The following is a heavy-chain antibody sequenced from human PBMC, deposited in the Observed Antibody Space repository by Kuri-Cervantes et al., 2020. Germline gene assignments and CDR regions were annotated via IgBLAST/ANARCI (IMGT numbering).Heavy chain of an antibody. CDR3: AMKTTNWGS. Sequence: GESLKISCKGSGYSFTSYWIGWVRQMPGKGLEWMGIIYPGDSDTRYSPSFQGQVTISADKSITTAYLHWSSLKASDSAIYYCAMKTTNWGSWDQGTLVTVSS. D-gene: IGHD7-27*01. CDR2: IYPGDSDT. V-gene: IGHV5-51*01. J-gene: IGHJ5*02. CDR1: GYSFTSYW.